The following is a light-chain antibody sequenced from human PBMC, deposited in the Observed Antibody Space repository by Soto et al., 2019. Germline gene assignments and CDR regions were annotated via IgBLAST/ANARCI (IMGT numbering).Light chain of an antibody. J-gene: IGLJ3*02. V-gene: IGLV6-57*01. CDR1: SGSIASNY. CDR3: QSYDSTSQV. Sequence: NFMLTQPHSVSESPGKTVTISCTRSSGSIASNYVQWYQQRPGSCPTTVIYEDNQRPSGVPDRFSGSIDSSSNSASLTISGLKTEDEADYYCQSYDSTSQVFGGGTKLTVL. CDR2: EDN.